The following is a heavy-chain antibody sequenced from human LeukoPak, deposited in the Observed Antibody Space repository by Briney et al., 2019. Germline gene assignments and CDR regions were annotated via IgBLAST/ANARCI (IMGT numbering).Heavy chain of an antibody. CDR3: AKDPTHYRVWDYYETIGLSY. CDR1: GFTFSSYA. Sequence: GGSLRLSCAASGFTFSSYAMSWVRQAPGKGLEWVSAISGSGGSTYYADSVKGRFAISRDNSKNTLNLHMNSLRAEDTAVYYCAKDPTHYRVWDYYETIGLSYWGQGTLVTVSS. J-gene: IGHJ4*02. CDR2: ISGSGGST. D-gene: IGHD3-22*01. V-gene: IGHV3-23*01.